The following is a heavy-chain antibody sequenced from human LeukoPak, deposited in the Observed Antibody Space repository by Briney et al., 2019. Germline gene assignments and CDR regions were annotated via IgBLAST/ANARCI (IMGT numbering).Heavy chain of an antibody. CDR3: AREGPFGAAAGFDY. CDR1: GFTFSSYA. V-gene: IGHV3-30*04. CDR2: ISYDGSNK. J-gene: IGHJ4*02. Sequence: PGGSLRLSCAASGFTFSSYAMRWVRQAPGKGLEWVAVISYDGSNKYYADSVKGRFTISRDNSKNTLYLQMNSLRAEDTAVYYCAREGPFGAAAGFDYWGQGTLVTVSS. D-gene: IGHD6-13*01.